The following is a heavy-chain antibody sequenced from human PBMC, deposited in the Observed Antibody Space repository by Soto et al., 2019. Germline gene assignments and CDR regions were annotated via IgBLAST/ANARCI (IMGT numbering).Heavy chain of an antibody. Sequence: GGSLRLSCAASGFTFSSYAMSWVRQAPGKGLEWVSAISGSGGSTYYADSVKGRFTISRDNSKNTLYLQMNSLRAEDTAVYYCAKVLAITIFGVAPGFFDYWGQGTLVTVSS. CDR3: AKVLAITIFGVAPGFFDY. V-gene: IGHV3-23*01. D-gene: IGHD3-3*01. J-gene: IGHJ4*02. CDR1: GFTFSSYA. CDR2: ISGSGGST.